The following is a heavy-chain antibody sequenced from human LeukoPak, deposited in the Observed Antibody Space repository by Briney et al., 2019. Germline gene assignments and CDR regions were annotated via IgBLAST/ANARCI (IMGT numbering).Heavy chain of an antibody. CDR1: GGSFSGYY. Sequence: SETLSLTCAVYGGSFSGYYWSWIRHPPGKGLELIGEINHSGSTNYNPSLKSRVTISVDTSKNQFSLKLSSVTAADTAVYYCARASRGDYDYVWGSYRYDYWGQGTLVTVSS. CDR3: ARASRGDYDYVWGSYRYDY. D-gene: IGHD3-16*02. J-gene: IGHJ4*02. CDR2: INHSGST. V-gene: IGHV4-34*01.